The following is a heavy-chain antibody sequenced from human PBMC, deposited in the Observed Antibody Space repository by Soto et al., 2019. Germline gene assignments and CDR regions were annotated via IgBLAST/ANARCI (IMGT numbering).Heavy chain of an antibody. Sequence: GGSLRLSCVASGFTVISHKMTWVRQAPGKGLEWVSFIYAGGNTYYADSVKGRFTISRDNSKNTLYLQMNGLRAEDTAVYYCARGGQVRGGLDVWGQGTTVRLL. V-gene: IGHV3-53*01. CDR1: GFTVISHK. D-gene: IGHD2-15*01. J-gene: IGHJ6*02. CDR3: ARGGQVRGGLDV. CDR2: IYAGGNT.